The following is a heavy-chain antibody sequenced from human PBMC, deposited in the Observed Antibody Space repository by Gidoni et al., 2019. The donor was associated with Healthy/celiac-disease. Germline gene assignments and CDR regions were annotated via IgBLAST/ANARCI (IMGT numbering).Heavy chain of an antibody. Sequence: QVQLVAPGGGVVQPGRSLRLSCAASGSTCSSYALHWVRQAPGKGLEWVAVIANDESNKYYADSVKGRFTITRDNSKNTLYLQMNSLRAEDTAVYYCARDRYCSSNSCYDRAFDIWGQGTMVTVSS. D-gene: IGHD2-2*01. CDR3: ARDRYCSSNSCYDRAFDI. CDR1: GSTCSSYA. J-gene: IGHJ3*02. CDR2: IANDESNK. V-gene: IGHV3-30*01.